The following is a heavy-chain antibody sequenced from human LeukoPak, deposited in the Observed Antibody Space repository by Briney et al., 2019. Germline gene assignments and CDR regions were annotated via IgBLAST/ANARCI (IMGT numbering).Heavy chain of an antibody. D-gene: IGHD4-23*01. J-gene: IGHJ4*02. V-gene: IGHV3-7*01. Sequence: SGGSLRLSCAASAFTFSRYWTTWVRQAPGKGLEWVANINEDGSEKYYLDSVRGRFTISRDNAKNSLYLQMDSLRAEDTAVYYCAKGAMGSGYGGKSNYFDDWGQGMLVTVSS. CDR1: AFTFSRYW. CDR3: AKGAMGSGYGGKSNYFDD. CDR2: INEDGSEK.